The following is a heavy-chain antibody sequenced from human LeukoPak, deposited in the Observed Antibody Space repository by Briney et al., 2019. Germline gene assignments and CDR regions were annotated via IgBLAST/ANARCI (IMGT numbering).Heavy chain of an antibody. V-gene: IGHV4-39*01. CDR3: ARRVGATGDFDY. CDR2: IYYSGST. J-gene: IGHJ4*02. Sequence: SETLSLTCTVSGGSISSSSYYWGWIRQPPGKGLEWIGSIYYSGSTYYNPSLKSRVTISVDTSKNQFSLKLSSVTTADTAVYYCARRVGATGDFDYWGQGTLVTVSS. CDR1: GGSISSSSYY. D-gene: IGHD1-26*01.